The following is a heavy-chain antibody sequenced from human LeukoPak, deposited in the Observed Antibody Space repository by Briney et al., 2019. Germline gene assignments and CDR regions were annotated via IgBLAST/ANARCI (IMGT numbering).Heavy chain of an antibody. CDR1: GFTLSTNA. D-gene: IGHD4-11*01. Sequence: GGSLRLSCLTSGFTLSTNAMSWVRQAPGKGLEWISGISGSGASTYYADSVKGRFTISRDDSRNTLYLQMNSLRGEDTAVYYCASGHSNYDYWGQGTLVTVSS. V-gene: IGHV3-23*01. CDR3: ASGHSNYDY. CDR2: ISGSGAST. J-gene: IGHJ4*02.